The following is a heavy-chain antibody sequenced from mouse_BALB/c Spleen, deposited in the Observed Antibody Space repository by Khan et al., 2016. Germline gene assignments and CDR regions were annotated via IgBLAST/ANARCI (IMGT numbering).Heavy chain of an antibody. J-gene: IGHJ3*01. V-gene: IGHV3-2*02. CDR2: INYSGGT. CDR3: ARDYYGSSFFDY. Sequence: EVQLVESGPGLVKPSQSLSLTCTVTGYSITSDYAWNWIRQFPGDKLEWMAYINYSGGTSYNPSLKSRISITRDTSKNQFFLQLNSVTAEDTATYYCARDYYGSSFFDYWGQGTLVTVSA. D-gene: IGHD1-1*01. CDR1: GYSITSDYA.